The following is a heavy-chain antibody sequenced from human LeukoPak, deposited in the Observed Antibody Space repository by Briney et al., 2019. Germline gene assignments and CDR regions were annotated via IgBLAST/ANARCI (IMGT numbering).Heavy chain of an antibody. CDR2: ISGSGGST. CDR3: ASAITIFGVVIFRDAFDI. D-gene: IGHD3-3*01. CDR1: GFTFSRYG. V-gene: IGHV3-23*01. J-gene: IGHJ3*02. Sequence: GGTLRLSCAASGFTFSRYGMSWVRQAPGKGLEWVSAISGSGGSTYYADSVKGRFTISRDNSKNTLYLQMNSLRAEDTAVYYCASAITIFGVVIFRDAFDIWGQGTMVTVSS.